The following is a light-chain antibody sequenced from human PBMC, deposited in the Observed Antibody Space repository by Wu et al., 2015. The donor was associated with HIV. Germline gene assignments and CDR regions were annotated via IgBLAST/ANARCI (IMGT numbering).Light chain of an antibody. CDR1: QTVTSNY. CDR3: QQYERSPST. J-gene: IGKJ2*01. V-gene: IGKV3-20*01. CDR2: HSS. Sequence: EIVLTQSPDTLYLSLGERATLSCRASQTVTSNYLAWYQHKPGQAPRLLIYHSSTRATGISDRFSGSGSGTDFTLTVDRLEPEDFAIYFCQQYERSPSTFGQGTKLEI.